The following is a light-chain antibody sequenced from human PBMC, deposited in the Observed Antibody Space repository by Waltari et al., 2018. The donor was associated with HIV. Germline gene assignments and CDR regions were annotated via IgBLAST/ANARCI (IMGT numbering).Light chain of an antibody. J-gene: IGKJ4*01. CDR2: LGS. CDR1: QSLLHISGFYY. Sequence: DIVLTQSPLSLPVIPGEPASLSCRSSQSLLHISGFYYLDWYLQKPGQSPQLLFSLGSHRASGVFDRFSGGGSGTHFTLNVTRVEADDVGIYFCMQSLQIPPTFGGGTKV. CDR3: MQSLQIPPT. V-gene: IGKV2-28*01.